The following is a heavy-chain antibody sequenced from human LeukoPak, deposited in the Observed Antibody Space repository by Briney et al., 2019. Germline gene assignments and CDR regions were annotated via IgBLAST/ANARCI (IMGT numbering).Heavy chain of an antibody. J-gene: IGHJ5*02. Sequence: SETLSLTCAVCGGSFSGYYWSWIRQPPGKGLEWMGEINHSGSTNYNPSLKSRVTISVDTSKNQFALKLSSVTAADTAVYYCARGRGLWFGELLPEVAWGQGTLVTVSS. D-gene: IGHD3-10*01. CDR1: GGSFSGYY. CDR3: ARGRGLWFGELLPEVA. CDR2: INHSGST. V-gene: IGHV4-34*01.